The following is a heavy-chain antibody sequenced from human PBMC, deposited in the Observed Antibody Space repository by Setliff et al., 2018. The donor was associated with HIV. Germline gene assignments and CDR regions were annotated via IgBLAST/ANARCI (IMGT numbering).Heavy chain of an antibody. CDR1: GDSLSSQY. CDR3: VSPMRVSQAFDI. CDR2: IDPSGESI. J-gene: IGHJ3*02. V-gene: IGHV1-46*01. Sequence: ASVKVSCKASGDSLSSQYFHWVRQAPGQGPEWMGIIDPSGESINYTQRFQGRVTMTRDTSTNTVYMELSSLTFGDTAMYYCVSPMRVSQAFDIWGQGTMVTVSS.